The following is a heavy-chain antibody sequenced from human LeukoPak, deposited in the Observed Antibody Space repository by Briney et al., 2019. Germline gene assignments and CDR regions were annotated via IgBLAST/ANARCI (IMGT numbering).Heavy chain of an antibody. V-gene: IGHV4-31*03. CDR2: IYYSGST. J-gene: IGHJ6*03. D-gene: IGHD2-2*01. CDR1: GGSISSGGDY. Sequence: PSETLSLTCTVSGGSISSGGDYWSWIRQHPGKGLEWIGYIYYSGSTYYNPSLKSRVTISVDTSKNQFSLKLSSVTAADTAVYYWERIYCSSTARPPYYYHNREVGGKGTTVTVP. CDR3: ERIYCSSTARPPYYYHNREV.